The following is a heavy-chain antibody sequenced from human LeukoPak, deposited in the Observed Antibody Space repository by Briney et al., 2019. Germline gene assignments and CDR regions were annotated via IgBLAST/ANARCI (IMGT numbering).Heavy chain of an antibody. J-gene: IGHJ3*02. V-gene: IGHV4-39*01. CDR1: GGSISISSYY. CDR2: IYYSGST. D-gene: IGHD2-15*01. Sequence: PSETLSLSCTVSGGSISISSYYWGWIRQPPGKGLEWIGSIYYSGSTYYNPSLKSRVTISVDTSNNQFSLKLNSVTAADTAVYYCARRSPVVAAGDAFDIWGQGTMVTVSS. CDR3: ARRSPVVAAGDAFDI.